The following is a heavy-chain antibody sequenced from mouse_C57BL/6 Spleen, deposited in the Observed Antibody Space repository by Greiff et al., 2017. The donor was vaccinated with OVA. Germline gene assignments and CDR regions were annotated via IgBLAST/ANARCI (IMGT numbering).Heavy chain of an antibody. CDR1: GFSFNTYA. CDR2: IRSKSNNYAT. CDR3: VRQDGYSYYFDY. Sequence: DVQLVESGGGLVQPTGSLKLSCAASGFSFNTYAMNWVRQAPGKGLEWVARIRSKSNNYATYYADSVKDRFTISRDDSESMLYLQMNNLKTEETAMYYCVRQDGYSYYFDYWGQGTTLTVSS. J-gene: IGHJ2*01. V-gene: IGHV10-1*01. D-gene: IGHD2-3*01.